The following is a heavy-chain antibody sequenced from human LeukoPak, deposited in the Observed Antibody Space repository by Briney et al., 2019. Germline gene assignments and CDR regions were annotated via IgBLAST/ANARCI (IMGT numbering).Heavy chain of an antibody. J-gene: IGHJ4*02. CDR3: AGYGEGHLGDY. CDR2: IYYSGNT. Sequence: SETLSLTCTVSGGSINTYYWSWIRQSPGKGLEWIGYIYYSGNTNYNPSLKSRVTISVDMSKNQLALKLSSVTAADTAVYYWAGYGEGHLGDYWGQGTLVTVSS. CDR1: GGSINTYY. V-gene: IGHV4-59*01. D-gene: IGHD4-17*01.